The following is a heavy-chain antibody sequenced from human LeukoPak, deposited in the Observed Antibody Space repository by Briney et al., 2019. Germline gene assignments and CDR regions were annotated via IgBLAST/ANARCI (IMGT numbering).Heavy chain of an antibody. J-gene: IGHJ4*02. CDR2: ISYGGSNK. Sequence: GGSLRLSCAASGFTFSSYAMHWVRQAPGKGLEWVAVISYGGSNKYYADSVKGRFTISRDNSKNTLYLQMNSLRAEDTAVYYCARATWQLVHLDYWGQGTLVTVSS. D-gene: IGHD6-6*01. CDR3: ARATWQLVHLDY. CDR1: GFTFSSYA. V-gene: IGHV3-30*04.